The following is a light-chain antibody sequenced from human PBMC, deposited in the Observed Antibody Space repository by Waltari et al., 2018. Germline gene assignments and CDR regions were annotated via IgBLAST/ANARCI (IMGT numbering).Light chain of an antibody. CDR2: EVN. V-gene: IGLV2-8*01. CDR3: SSYAGSNNYVV. Sequence: QSALPQPPSASGSPAQSVTTSCTGTSRDIGGYNYVSWYQQHPGKAPKLMIYEVNKRPSGVPDRFSGSKSGNTASLTVSGLQAEDEADYYCSSYAGSNNYVVFGGGTKLTVL. CDR1: SRDIGGYNY. J-gene: IGLJ2*01.